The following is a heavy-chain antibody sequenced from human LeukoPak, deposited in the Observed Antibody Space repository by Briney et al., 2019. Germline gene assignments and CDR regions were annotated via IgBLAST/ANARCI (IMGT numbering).Heavy chain of an antibody. D-gene: IGHD5-24*01. J-gene: IGHJ4*02. V-gene: IGHV3-23*01. CDR1: GFTFNNYD. Sequence: AGGSLRLSCAASGFTFNNYDMTWVRQAPGKGLEWVSSLSSSGGSTYYADSVKGRYTISRDNSNNTLYLQMSSLRAEDTAVYYCAKEAKAATTNWGQGTLVTVSS. CDR3: AKEAKAATTN. CDR2: LSSSGGST.